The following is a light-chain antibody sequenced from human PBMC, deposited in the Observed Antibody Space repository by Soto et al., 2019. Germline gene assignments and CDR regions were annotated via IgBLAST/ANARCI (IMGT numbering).Light chain of an antibody. J-gene: IGLJ1*01. CDR3: CSYAGSYTYV. CDR1: SSDIGVYNY. Sequence: QSALTQPRSVSGSPGQSVTISCTGDSSDIGVYNYVSWYQQHPGKAPKLMIYDVSKRPSGVPDRFSGSKSCNTASLSISGLQAEDAADYYCCSYAGSYTYVFATGTKLTVL. CDR2: DVS. V-gene: IGLV2-11*01.